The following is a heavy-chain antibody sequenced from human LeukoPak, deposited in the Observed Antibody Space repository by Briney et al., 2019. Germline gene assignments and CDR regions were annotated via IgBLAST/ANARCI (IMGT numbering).Heavy chain of an antibody. Sequence: PGGSLRLSCAASGFTFSSYSMNWVRQAPGKGLEWVSYISSSSSTIYYADSVKGRFSISRDNSNQTLYLQMSSVRADDTAVYYCARGQGVVGATTRGYFGYWGQGALVTVSS. V-gene: IGHV3-48*01. CDR3: ARGQGVVGATTRGYFGY. J-gene: IGHJ4*02. CDR2: ISSSSSTI. D-gene: IGHD1-26*01. CDR1: GFTFSSYS.